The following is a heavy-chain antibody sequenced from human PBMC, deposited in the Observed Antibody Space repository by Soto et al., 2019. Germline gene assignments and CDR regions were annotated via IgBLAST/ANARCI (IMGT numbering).Heavy chain of an antibody. CDR3: ASSVGAGDYYYGMDV. V-gene: IGHV5-51*01. CDR2: IYPGDSDT. J-gene: IGHJ6*02. D-gene: IGHD1-26*01. Sequence: GESLKISCKGSGYSFTSYWIGWVRQMPGKGLEWMGIIYPGDSDTRYSPSFQGQVTISADKSISTAYLQRSSLKASDTAMYYCASSVGAGDYYYGMDVWGQGTTVTVSS. CDR1: GYSFTSYW.